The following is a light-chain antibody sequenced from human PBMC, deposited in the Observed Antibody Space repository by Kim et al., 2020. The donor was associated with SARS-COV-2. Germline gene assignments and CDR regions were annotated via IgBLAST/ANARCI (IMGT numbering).Light chain of an antibody. CDR3: QQYKNWPMYT. CDR2: GAS. Sequence: SPGARAPLSCRARQSVTSNFACSQQKPGQAPRLLIYGASTRATGIPARFSGRWSGTEFTLTISSLQSEDFAVYCCQQYKNWPMYTFGQGTKLEI. CDR1: QSVTSN. V-gene: IGKV3-15*01. J-gene: IGKJ2*01.